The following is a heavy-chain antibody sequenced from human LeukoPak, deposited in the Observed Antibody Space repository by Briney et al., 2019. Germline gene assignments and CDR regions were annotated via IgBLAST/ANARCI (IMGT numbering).Heavy chain of an antibody. D-gene: IGHD6-13*01. V-gene: IGHV3-30-3*01. J-gene: IGHJ4*02. CDR3: VRAKSSSWYDY. Sequence: GSLGLSCAASGFNFSTYAVNWVRQAPGKGLEWVAVISYDGSDKYYEDSVKGRFTISRDNSKNTLYLQMNSLRVEDTAVYYCVRAKSSSWYDYWGQGTLVSVSS. CDR1: GFNFSTYA. CDR2: ISYDGSDK.